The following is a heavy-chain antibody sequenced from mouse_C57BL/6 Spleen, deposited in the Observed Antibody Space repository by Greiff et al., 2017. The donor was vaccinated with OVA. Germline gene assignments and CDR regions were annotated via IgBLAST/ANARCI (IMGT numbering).Heavy chain of an antibody. J-gene: IGHJ3*01. Sequence: EVKLVESGGGLVKPGGSLKLSCAASGFTFSDYGMHWVRQAPEKGLEWVAYISSGSSTIYYADTVKGRFPISRDNAKNTLFLEMTSLRSEDTAMYYCASRTTVVAKGCAYWGQGTLVTVSA. V-gene: IGHV5-17*01. CDR2: ISSGSSTI. CDR3: ASRTTVVAKGCAY. CDR1: GFTFSDYG. D-gene: IGHD1-1*01.